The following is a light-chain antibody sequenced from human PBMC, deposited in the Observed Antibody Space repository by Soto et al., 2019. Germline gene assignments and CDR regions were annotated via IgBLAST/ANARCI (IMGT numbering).Light chain of an antibody. V-gene: IGKV1-33*01. Sequence: DIQMTQSPSSLSASVGVRVTITCQASQGITKSLNWYQQKPGKAPKLLIYDASILETGVPSRFTGSGSGTDFTFTISGLQPEDIATYYCQQHEDLPLTFGPGTKVNIK. CDR3: QQHEDLPLT. J-gene: IGKJ3*01. CDR1: QGITKS. CDR2: DAS.